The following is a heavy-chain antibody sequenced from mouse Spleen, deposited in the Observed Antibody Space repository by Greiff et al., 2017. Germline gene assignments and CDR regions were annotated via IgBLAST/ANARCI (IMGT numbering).Heavy chain of an antibody. Sequence: EVQLQQSGPELVKPGASVKIPCKASGYTFTDYNMDWVKQSHGKSLEWIGDINPNNGGTIYNQKFKGKATLTVDKSSSTAYMELRSLTAEDTAVYYCARRDRYDEGLFDYWGQGTTLTVSS. D-gene: IGHD2-14*01. CDR2: INPNNGGT. J-gene: IGHJ2*01. CDR1: GYTFTDYN. V-gene: IGHV1-18*01. CDR3: ARRDRYDEGLFDY.